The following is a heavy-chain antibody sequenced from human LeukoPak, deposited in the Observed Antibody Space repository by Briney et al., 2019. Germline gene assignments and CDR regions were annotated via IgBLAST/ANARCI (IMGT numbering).Heavy chain of an antibody. Sequence: KTSETLSLTCSVSGDSVSRSDSYWDWIRQPPGKGLEWIGSIYYSGSTYYNPSLKSRVTISVDTSKNQFSLKLSSVTAADTAVYYCARQPYDSSGYCDYWGQGTLVTVSS. J-gene: IGHJ4*02. D-gene: IGHD3-22*01. CDR3: ARQPYDSSGYCDY. CDR1: GDSVSRSDSY. V-gene: IGHV4-39*01. CDR2: IYYSGST.